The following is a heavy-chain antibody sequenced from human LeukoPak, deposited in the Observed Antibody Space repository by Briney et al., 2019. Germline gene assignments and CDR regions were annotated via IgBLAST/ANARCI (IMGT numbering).Heavy chain of an antibody. V-gene: IGHV3-48*01. Sequence: GGSLRLSCAASGFTFSSYSMNWVRQAPGKGLEWVSYISSSSSTIYYADSVKGRFTISRDNAENSLYLQMNSLRAEDTAVYYCARFRSGSYFDYWGQGTLVTVSS. J-gene: IGHJ4*02. CDR1: GFTFSSYS. CDR3: ARFRSGSYFDY. CDR2: ISSSSSTI. D-gene: IGHD1-26*01.